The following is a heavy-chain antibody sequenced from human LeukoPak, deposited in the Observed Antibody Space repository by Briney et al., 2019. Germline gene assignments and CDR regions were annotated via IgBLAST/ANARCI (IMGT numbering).Heavy chain of an antibody. Sequence: SVKVSCKASGGTFSSYAISWVRQAPGQGLEWMGGIIPILGTANYAQKFQGRVTITADESTSTAYMELSSLRSEDTAVYYCARSDILTGYPPYYYYYMDVWGKGATVTISS. V-gene: IGHV1-69*13. J-gene: IGHJ6*03. CDR3: ARSDILTGYPPYYYYYMDV. CDR2: IIPILGTA. CDR1: GGTFSSYA. D-gene: IGHD3-9*01.